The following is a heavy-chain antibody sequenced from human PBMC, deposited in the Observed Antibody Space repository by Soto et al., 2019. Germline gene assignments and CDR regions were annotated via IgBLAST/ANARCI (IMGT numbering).Heavy chain of an antibody. Sequence: QVQLQESGPGLVKPSKTLSLTCTVSGGSISSYYWSWIRQPPGKGLEWIGYIYYSGSTNYNPSLKSRVTISVDTSKNQFSLKLSSVTAADTAVYYCARGRIQLWLGAFDIWGQGTMVTVSS. V-gene: IGHV4-59*01. CDR3: ARGRIQLWLGAFDI. CDR2: IYYSGST. J-gene: IGHJ3*02. D-gene: IGHD5-18*01. CDR1: GGSISSYY.